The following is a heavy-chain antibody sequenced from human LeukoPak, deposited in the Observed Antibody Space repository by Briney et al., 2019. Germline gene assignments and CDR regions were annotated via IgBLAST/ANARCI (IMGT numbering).Heavy chain of an antibody. CDR1: GGSVSGYY. J-gene: IGHJ4*02. D-gene: IGHD3-10*02. Sequence: SETLSLTCTVSGGSVSGYYWSWIRQPLGGGLEWIGYIYHTGHTHYNASLKGRVTMSMDTSQSQISLRMSSMAAADTAVYYCTRQPFMSPFDYWGQGTLVTVSS. CDR2: IYHTGHT. V-gene: IGHV4-59*08. CDR3: TRQPFMSPFDY.